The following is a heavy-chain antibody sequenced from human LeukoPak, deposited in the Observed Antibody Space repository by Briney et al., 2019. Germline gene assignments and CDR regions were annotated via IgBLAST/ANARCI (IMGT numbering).Heavy chain of an antibody. CDR1: GYTFTGYY. D-gene: IGHD3-22*01. V-gene: IGHV1-2*02. CDR3: ARDHRSPLLIGPDAFDI. J-gene: IGHJ3*02. Sequence: GASVKVSCKASGYTFTGYYMHWVRQAPGQGLEWMGWINPNSGGTNYAQKFQGRVTMTRDTSISTAYMELSRLRSDDTAVYYCARDHRSPLLIGPDAFDIWGQGTMVTVSS. CDR2: INPNSGGT.